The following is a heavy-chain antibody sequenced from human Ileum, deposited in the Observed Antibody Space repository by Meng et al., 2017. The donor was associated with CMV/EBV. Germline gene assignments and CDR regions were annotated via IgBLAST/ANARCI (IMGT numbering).Heavy chain of an antibody. V-gene: IGHV3-7*01. Sequence: ESLKISCVASGFDFSGFWMSWVRQAPGKGLEWVANMNQDGRDRRYVDFVEGRFTISRDNAKNSLYLQMNSLRDDDTAVYYCATEYYNFLNWGQGTLVTVSS. D-gene: IGHD2-8*01. J-gene: IGHJ4*01. CDR3: ATEYYNFLN. CDR2: MNQDGRDR. CDR1: GFDFSGFW.